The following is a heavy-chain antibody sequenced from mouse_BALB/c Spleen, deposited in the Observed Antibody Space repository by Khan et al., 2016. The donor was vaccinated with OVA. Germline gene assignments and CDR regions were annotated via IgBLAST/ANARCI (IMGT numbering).Heavy chain of an antibody. Sequence: VQLQQSGAELVKPGASVRLSCKASGYTFTSYYLYWVKQRPGQGLEWIGDINPNNDGTNFNEKFRTKATLTVDKSSNTAYMELSRLTSEDSAVYYCTRSGYGTFAYWGQGTLDTVSA. CDR1: GYTFTSYY. V-gene: IGHV1S81*02. D-gene: IGHD1-1*02. CDR2: INPNNDGT. J-gene: IGHJ3*01. CDR3: TRSGYGTFAY.